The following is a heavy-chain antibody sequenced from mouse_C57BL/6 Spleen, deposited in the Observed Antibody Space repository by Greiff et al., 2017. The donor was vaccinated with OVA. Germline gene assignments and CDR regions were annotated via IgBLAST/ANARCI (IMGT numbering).Heavy chain of an antibody. CDR3: ASGTTVVARGYFDV. D-gene: IGHD1-1*01. CDR2: ISSGSSTI. CDR1: GFTFSDYG. V-gene: IGHV5-17*01. J-gene: IGHJ1*03. Sequence: EVQLVESGGGLVKPGGSLKLSCAASGFTFSDYGMHWVRQAPEKGLEWVAYISSGSSTIYYADTVKGRFTISRDNAKNTLFLQMTSLRSEDTAMYYCASGTTVVARGYFDVWGTGTTVTVSS.